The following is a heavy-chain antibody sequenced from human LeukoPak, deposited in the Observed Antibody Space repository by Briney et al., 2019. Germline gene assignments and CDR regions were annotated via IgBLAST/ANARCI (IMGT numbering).Heavy chain of an antibody. CDR1: GYTFTSYG. CDR3: SREVSSGWYSGNDY. Sequence: ASVTVSFKASGYTFTSYGISWVRQAPGQGLEWMGWISAYNGNTNYAQKLQGGVTMTTDTSTSTAYIVLRSLISDDTAVYYCSREVSSGWYSGNDYWGQGTLVTVSS. CDR2: ISAYNGNT. D-gene: IGHD6-19*01. J-gene: IGHJ4*02. V-gene: IGHV1-18*01.